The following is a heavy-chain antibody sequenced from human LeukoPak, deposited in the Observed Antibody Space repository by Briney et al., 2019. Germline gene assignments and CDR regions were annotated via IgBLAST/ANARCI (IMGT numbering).Heavy chain of an antibody. CDR1: GFTFDDYA. Sequence: AGGSLRLSCAASGFTFDDYAMHWVRQAPGKGLEWVSGISWNSGSIGYADSVKGRFTISRDNAKNSLYLQMNSLRAEDTALYYCARGRSSAFDTWGQGTVVTVSS. CDR3: ARGRSSAFDT. J-gene: IGHJ3*02. CDR2: ISWNSGSI. V-gene: IGHV3-9*01.